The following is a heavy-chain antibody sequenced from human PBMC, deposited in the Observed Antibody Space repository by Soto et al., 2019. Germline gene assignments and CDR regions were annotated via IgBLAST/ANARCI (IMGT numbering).Heavy chain of an antibody. V-gene: IGHV3-9*01. J-gene: IGHJ4*02. CDR3: AKGQLTGEEGYYFDY. CDR1: GFTFDDYA. Sequence: SLRLSCAASGFTFDDYAMHWVRQAPGKGLEWVSGISWNSGSIGYADSVKGRFTISRDNAKNSLYLQMNSLRAEDTALYYCAKGQLTGEEGYYFDYWGQGTLVTVSS. CDR2: ISWNSGSI. D-gene: IGHD7-27*01.